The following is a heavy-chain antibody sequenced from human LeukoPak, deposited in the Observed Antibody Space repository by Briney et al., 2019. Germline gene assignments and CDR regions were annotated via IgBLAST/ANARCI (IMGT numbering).Heavy chain of an antibody. V-gene: IGHV4-34*01. CDR1: GGSFSGYY. CDR3: ARTPFEEWLFAKMTNWFDP. J-gene: IGHJ5*02. CDR2: INHSGST. D-gene: IGHD3-3*01. Sequence: PSETLSLTCAVYGGSFSGYYWSWIRQPPGKGLEWIGEINHSGSTNYNPSLKSRVTLSVDTSKNQFSLKLSSVTAADTAVYYCARTPFEEWLFAKMTNWFDPWGQGTLVTVSS.